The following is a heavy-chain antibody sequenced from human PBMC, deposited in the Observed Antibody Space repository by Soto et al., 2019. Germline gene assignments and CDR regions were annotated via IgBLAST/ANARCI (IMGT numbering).Heavy chain of an antibody. CDR1: GFTFSSYA. V-gene: IGHV3-23*01. D-gene: IGHD3-22*01. Sequence: LRLSCAASGFTFSSYAMSWVRQAPGKGLEWVSAISGSGGSTYYADSVKGRFTISRDNSKNTLYLQMNSLRAEDTAVYYCAKSPGSGYYYPFDYWGQGTLVTVSS. CDR2: ISGSGGST. CDR3: AKSPGSGYYYPFDY. J-gene: IGHJ4*02.